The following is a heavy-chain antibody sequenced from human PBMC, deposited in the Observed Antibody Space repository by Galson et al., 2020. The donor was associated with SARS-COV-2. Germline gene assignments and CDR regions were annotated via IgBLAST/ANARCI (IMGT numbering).Heavy chain of an antibody. Sequence: GGSLRLSCAASGFNFSNYDMNWVRQAPGKGLEWVSSISSSYRYIYYADSVKGRFTISRDNAKNSLFLQMNSLRVDDTAVYYCARDLPTQPGCWGQGTLVTVSS. CDR3: ARDLPTQPGC. CDR2: ISSSYRYI. V-gene: IGHV3-21*01. J-gene: IGHJ4*02. CDR1: GFNFSNYD. D-gene: IGHD6-19*01.